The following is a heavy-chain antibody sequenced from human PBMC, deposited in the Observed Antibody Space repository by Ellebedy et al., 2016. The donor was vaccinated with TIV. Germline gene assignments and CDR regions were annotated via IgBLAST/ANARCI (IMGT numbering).Heavy chain of an antibody. J-gene: IGHJ3*02. CDR2: IYYSGST. CDR3: ARHGRDDYGFDI. CDR1: GGSISSYY. V-gene: IGHV4-59*08. Sequence: MPSETLSLTCSVSGGSISSYYWSWIRQPPGKGLEWIGYIYYSGSTNYKPSLKSRVTISVDTSKNQVSLKLSSVTAADTAVYYCARHGRDDYGFDIWGQGTMVTVSS. D-gene: IGHD5-24*01.